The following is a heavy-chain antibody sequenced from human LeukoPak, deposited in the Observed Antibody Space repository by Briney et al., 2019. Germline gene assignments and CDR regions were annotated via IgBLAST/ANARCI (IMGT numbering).Heavy chain of an antibody. CDR2: ISGSGGST. CDR3: ARRGGGSSGGMDV. V-gene: IGHV3-23*01. CDR1: GFTFSSYA. J-gene: IGHJ6*02. Sequence: GGSLRLSCAASGFTFSSYAMSWVRQAPGKGLEWVSAISGSGGSTYYADSVKGRFTISRDNSKNTLYLQMNSLRAEDTAVYYCARRGGGSSGGMDVWGQGTTVTVSS. D-gene: IGHD2-15*01.